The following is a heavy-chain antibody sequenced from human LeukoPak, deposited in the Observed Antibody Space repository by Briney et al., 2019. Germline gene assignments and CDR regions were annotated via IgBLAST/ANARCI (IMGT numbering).Heavy chain of an antibody. CDR2: INGEGGT. D-gene: IGHD3-10*01. CDR3: ARDLVYGSGSCGH. CDR1: GFTFSNYW. V-gene: IGHV3-74*01. Sequence: GGSLRLSCAASGFTFSNYWMQWVRQAPGKGLVWVSRINGEGGTSYAHSVKGRFTISRDNAKNTVHLQMNSLRAEDTAVYYCARDLVYGSGSCGHWGQGTLVTVSS. J-gene: IGHJ4*02.